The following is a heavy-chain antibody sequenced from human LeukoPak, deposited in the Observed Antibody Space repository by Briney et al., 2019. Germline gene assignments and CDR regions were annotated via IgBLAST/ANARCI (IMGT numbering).Heavy chain of an antibody. Sequence: SETLSLTCTVSGGSISSYYWSWIRQPPGKGLEWIGYIYYSGSTNYNPSLKSRVTISVDTSKNQFSLKLSSVTAADTAVYYCARGRRGYYDSSGPLDYWGQRTLVTVSS. D-gene: IGHD3-22*01. V-gene: IGHV4-59*08. CDR2: IYYSGST. CDR1: GGSISSYY. J-gene: IGHJ4*02. CDR3: ARGRRGYYDSSGPLDY.